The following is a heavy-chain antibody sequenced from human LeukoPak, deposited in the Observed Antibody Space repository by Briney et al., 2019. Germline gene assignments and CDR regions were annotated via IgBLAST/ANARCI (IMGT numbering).Heavy chain of an antibody. Sequence: SETLSLTCTVSGGSISSYYWSWIRQPAGKGLEWIGRIYTSGSTNYNPSLKSRVTTSVDRSKNQFSLKLSSVTAADTAVYYCARDGDSGSFGAFDIWGQGTIVTVSS. CDR2: IYTSGST. V-gene: IGHV4-4*07. CDR1: GGSISSYY. J-gene: IGHJ3*02. D-gene: IGHD1-26*01. CDR3: ARDGDSGSFGAFDI.